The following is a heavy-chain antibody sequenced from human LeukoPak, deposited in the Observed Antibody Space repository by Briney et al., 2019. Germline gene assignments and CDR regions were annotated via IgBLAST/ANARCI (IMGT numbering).Heavy chain of an antibody. D-gene: IGHD6-19*01. J-gene: IGHJ5*02. CDR1: GFTFSNYA. V-gene: IGHV3-23*01. CDR2: IGDSGGGT. Sequence: GGSLRLSCAASGFTFSNYAMTWVRQAPGKGLDWISAIGDSGGGTYYADSVKGRFTISRDNSQNTLYLQMSSLRAEDTAVYYCAKSQVLAVAGIGWFDPWGQGTLVTVSS. CDR3: AKSQVLAVAGIGWFDP.